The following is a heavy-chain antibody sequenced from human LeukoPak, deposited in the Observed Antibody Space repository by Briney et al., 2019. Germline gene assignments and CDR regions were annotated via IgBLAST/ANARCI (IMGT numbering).Heavy chain of an antibody. CDR2: ISAYNGNT. CDR3: ARDKEIVVLPAAPFDY. Sequence: ASVKVSCKASGYTFTSYGVSWVRQAPGQGLEWMVWISAYNGNTNYAQKLQGRVTMTTDTSTSTAYMELRSLRSDDTAVYYCARDKEIVVLPAAPFDYWGQGTLVTVSS. J-gene: IGHJ4*02. V-gene: IGHV1-18*01. D-gene: IGHD2-2*01. CDR1: GYTFTSYG.